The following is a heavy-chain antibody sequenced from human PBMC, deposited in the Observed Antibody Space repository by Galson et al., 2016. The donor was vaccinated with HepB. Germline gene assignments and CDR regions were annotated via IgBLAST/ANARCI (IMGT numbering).Heavy chain of an antibody. CDR3: ARGFSSSHFPHFDL. D-gene: IGHD6-6*01. V-gene: IGHV1-2*06. Sequence: SLRLSCTASGYTLLREYMQWHSHTPGHGLGRLPRTSPRTGGTNSGQKIQGRVTMARDTSVGTAYMDLSNLQSDDTAVYRCARGFSSSHFPHFDLWGQGSLVTVSS. CDR2: TSPRTGGT. J-gene: IGHJ4*02. CDR1: GYTLLREY.